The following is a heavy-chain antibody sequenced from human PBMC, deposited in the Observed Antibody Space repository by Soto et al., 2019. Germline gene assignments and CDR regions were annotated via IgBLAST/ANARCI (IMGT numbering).Heavy chain of an antibody. Sequence: VQLVESGGGLVKPGGSLRLSCAASGFTFTNAWMTWVRQGPGKGLEWVGRIKSKSDGGTIDYAAPVKGRFTISRDDSIHTLYLQMNSLKTEDTAVYYCTTGPNLRPLAAFDIWGQGTVVTVSS. CDR1: GFTFTNAW. CDR2: IKSKSDGGTI. J-gene: IGHJ3*02. V-gene: IGHV3-15*01. CDR3: TTGPNLRPLAAFDI.